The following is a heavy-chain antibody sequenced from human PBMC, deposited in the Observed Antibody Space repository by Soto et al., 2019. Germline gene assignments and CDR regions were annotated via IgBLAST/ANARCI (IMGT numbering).Heavy chain of an antibody. Sequence: QVQLVQSGAEVKKPGASVKVSCKASGYTFTSYDINWVRQATGQVLEWMGWMNPNSGNTGYAQKFHGRVTMTRKTSISTAYMELSSLRSEDTAVYYCARGGSSSYLYYYSYGMDVWGQGTTVTVSS. J-gene: IGHJ6*01. CDR1: GYTFTSYD. V-gene: IGHV1-8*01. CDR3: ARGGSSSYLYYYSYGMDV. CDR2: MNPNSGNT. D-gene: IGHD6-6*01.